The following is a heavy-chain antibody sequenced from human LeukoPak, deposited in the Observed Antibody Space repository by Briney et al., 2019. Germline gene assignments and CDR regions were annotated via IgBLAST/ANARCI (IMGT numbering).Heavy chain of an antibody. CDR3: ARSYSNHLFGMDV. CDR2: ISSSSSYI. Sequence: GGSLRLSCAASGFTFSSYSMNWVRQAPGKGLEWVSSISSSSSYIYYADSVKGRFTISRDNAKNSLYLQMNSLRAEDTAVYYCARSYSNHLFGMDVWGQGTAVTVSS. D-gene: IGHD4-11*01. CDR1: GFTFSSYS. J-gene: IGHJ6*02. V-gene: IGHV3-21*01.